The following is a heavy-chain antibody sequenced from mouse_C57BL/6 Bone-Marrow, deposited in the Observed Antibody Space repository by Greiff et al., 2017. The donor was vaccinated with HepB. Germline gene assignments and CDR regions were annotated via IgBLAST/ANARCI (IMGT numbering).Heavy chain of an antibody. CDR1: GFTFTDYY. J-gene: IGHJ4*01. CDR3: AIIWLRRGYYAMDY. Sequence: EVKVVESGGGLVQPGGSLSLSCAASGFTFTDYYMSWVRQPPGKALEWLGFIRNKANGYTTEYSASVKGRFTISRDNSQSILYLQMNALRAEDSATYYCAIIWLRRGYYAMDYWGQGTSVTVSS. CDR2: IRNKANGYTT. D-gene: IGHD2-2*01. V-gene: IGHV7-3*01.